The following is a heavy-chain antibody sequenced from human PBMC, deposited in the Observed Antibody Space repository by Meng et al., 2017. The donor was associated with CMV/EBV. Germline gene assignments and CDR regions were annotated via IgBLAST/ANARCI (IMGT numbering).Heavy chain of an antibody. D-gene: IGHD2-15*01. CDR1: GGSISSSSYY. CDR3: ASGALGYCSGGSCYSPYYGMDV. CDR2: IYYSGST. Sequence: SETLSLTCTVSGGSISSSSYYWGWIRQPPGKGLEWIGSIYYSGSTYYNPSLKSRVTISVDTSKNQFSLKLGSVTAADTAVYYCASGALGYCSGGSCYSPYYGMDVWGQGTTVTVSS. J-gene: IGHJ6*02. V-gene: IGHV4-39*07.